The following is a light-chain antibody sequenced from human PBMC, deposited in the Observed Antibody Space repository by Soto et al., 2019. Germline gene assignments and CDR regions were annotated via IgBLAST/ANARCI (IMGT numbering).Light chain of an antibody. V-gene: IGKV1-27*01. CDR3: QKYNSALWA. CDR1: QGITND. CDR2: AAS. J-gene: IGKJ1*01. Sequence: DIQMTQSPSSLSASVGDRVTITCRASQGITNDLAWYQQKPGKVPKLLIYAASTLQSGVPSRFSGSGFGTDFTLTISSLQPEDFATYYCQKYNSALWAFGQGTKVEIK.